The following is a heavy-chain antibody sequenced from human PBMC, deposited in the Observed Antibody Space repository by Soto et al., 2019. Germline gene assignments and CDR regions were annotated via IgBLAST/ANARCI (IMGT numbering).Heavy chain of an antibody. D-gene: IGHD6-25*01. CDR1: GYPFTTYD. J-gene: IGHJ4*02. V-gene: IGHV1-8*01. CDR3: ARRKERSGPNYLAY. CDR2: MNPYTGKA. Sequence: DSGQVSCKASGYPFTTYDINWVRQAPGQGLEWMGWMNPYTGKAGYAQKFQGRVTMTRDNSISTAYMELSSLGSEDTAVYYCARRKERSGPNYLAYCGLGTLVTVSS.